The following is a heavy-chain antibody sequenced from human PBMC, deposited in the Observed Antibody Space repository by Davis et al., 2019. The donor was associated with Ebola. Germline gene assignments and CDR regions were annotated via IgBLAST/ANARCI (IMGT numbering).Heavy chain of an antibody. D-gene: IGHD4-17*01. CDR3: AKETVTTHFDY. V-gene: IGHV3-23*01. CDR2: ISGSGGIT. Sequence: GESLKISCAASGFTFSSHAMNWVRQAPGKGLEWVSVISGSGGITSYADSVKGRFTISRDNSKNTLYLQMNSLRAEDTAVYYCAKETVTTHFDYWGQGTLVTVSS. CDR1: GFTFSSHA. J-gene: IGHJ4*01.